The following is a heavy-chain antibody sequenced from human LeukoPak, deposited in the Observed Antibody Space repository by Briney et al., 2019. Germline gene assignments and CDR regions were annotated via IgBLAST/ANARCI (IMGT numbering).Heavy chain of an antibody. CDR1: GFTFSNYW. D-gene: IGHD6-13*01. CDR2: IKQDGSEK. J-gene: IGHJ4*02. CDR3: ARDRSGPYSSSWYQPYYFDY. Sequence: GGSLRLSCAASGFTFSNYWMSWVRQAPGKGLEWVANIKQDGSEKYYVDSVKGRFTISRDNAKNSLYLQMNSLRSDDTAVYYCARDRSGPYSSSWYQPYYFDYWGQGTLVTVSS. V-gene: IGHV3-7*03.